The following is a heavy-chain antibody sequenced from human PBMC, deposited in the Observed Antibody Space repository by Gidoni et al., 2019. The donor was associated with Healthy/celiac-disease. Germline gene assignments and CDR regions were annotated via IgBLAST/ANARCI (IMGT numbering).Heavy chain of an antibody. CDR3: ARGREQLDDAFDI. V-gene: IGHV3-21*01. CDR1: GFTCSSYS. D-gene: IGHD6-6*01. J-gene: IGHJ3*02. CDR2: ISSSSSYI. Sequence: EVQMVESGGGLVKPGGSLRVSCEASGFTCSSYSMNWVRQAPGKGLEWVSSISSSSSYIYYADSVKGRFTISIDNAKNSLYLQMNSLRAEDTAVYYCARGREQLDDAFDIWGQGTMVTVSS.